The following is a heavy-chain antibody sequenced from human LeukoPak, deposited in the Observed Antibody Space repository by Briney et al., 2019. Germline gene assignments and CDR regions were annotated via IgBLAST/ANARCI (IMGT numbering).Heavy chain of an antibody. D-gene: IGHD2-2*01. J-gene: IGHJ5*02. Sequence: GGSLRLSCAASGFTFSSYSMNWVRQAPGKGLEWVSSISSSSSYIYYADSLKGRFTISRDNAKNSLYLQMNSLRAEDTAVYYCARDRDIVVVPAAPNWFDPWGQGTLVTVSS. CDR1: GFTFSSYS. CDR2: ISSSSSYI. V-gene: IGHV3-21*01. CDR3: ARDRDIVVVPAAPNWFDP.